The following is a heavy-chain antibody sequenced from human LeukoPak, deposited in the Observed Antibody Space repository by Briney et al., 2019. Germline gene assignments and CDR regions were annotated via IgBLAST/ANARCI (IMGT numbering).Heavy chain of an antibody. CDR2: FSWNSWQSGSI. Sequence: TGGSLRLSCVASVYTFNDYGMHWVRQAPGKGLEWVSGFSWNSWQSGSIGYADSVEGRFTISRDNAKNSLYLQMNSLRPEDTALYYCARSTPDPNYDYKYYYYMDVWGKGTTVTVSS. J-gene: IGHJ6*03. CDR3: ARSTPDPNYDYKYYYYMDV. CDR1: VYTFNDYG. D-gene: IGHD4-11*01. V-gene: IGHV3-9*01.